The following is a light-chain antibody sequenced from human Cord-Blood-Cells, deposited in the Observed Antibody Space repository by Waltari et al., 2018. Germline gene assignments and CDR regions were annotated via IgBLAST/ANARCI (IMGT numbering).Light chain of an antibody. Sequence: QSALTQPASVSGSPVQSITISCTGTSSDVGGYNYVSWYQQHPGKAPKLMIYDVSNRPSGVSNRFSGSKSGNTASLTISGLQAEDEADYYCSSYTSSSTLPVFGGGTKLTVL. V-gene: IGLV2-14*01. CDR2: DVS. CDR3: SSYTSSSTLPV. CDR1: SSDVGGYNY. J-gene: IGLJ2*01.